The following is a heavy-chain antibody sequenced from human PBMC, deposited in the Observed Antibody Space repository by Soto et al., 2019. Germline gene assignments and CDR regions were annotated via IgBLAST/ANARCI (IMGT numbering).Heavy chain of an antibody. J-gene: IGHJ3*02. CDR1: EFTFNNYA. CDR3: ARPRRMTASSLHAFDI. Sequence: GGSLRLSCAASEFTFNNYAMHWVRQAPGKGLEWVAGISYDGSNKYYADSVKGRFTISRDNSKNTLYLQMNSLRPEDTAMYYCARPRRMTASSLHAFDIWGQGTMVTVSS. V-gene: IGHV3-30-3*01. D-gene: IGHD2-21*02. CDR2: ISYDGSNK.